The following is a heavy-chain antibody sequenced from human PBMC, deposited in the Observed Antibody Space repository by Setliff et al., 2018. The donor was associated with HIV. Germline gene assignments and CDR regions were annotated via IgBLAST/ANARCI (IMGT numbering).Heavy chain of an antibody. CDR1: GYNFRKYW. Sequence: GESLKISCKGSGYNFRKYWIAWVRQMPGKGLEWMGIIFPGDSETTYRPSFQGQVTISIDKSISTAYLQWSSLKASDTAMYFCARVAVPSTVYYYYHMDGWGKGTAVTVSS. J-gene: IGHJ6*03. CDR2: IFPGDSET. CDR3: ARVAVPSTVYYYYHMDG. V-gene: IGHV5-51*01. D-gene: IGHD6-19*01.